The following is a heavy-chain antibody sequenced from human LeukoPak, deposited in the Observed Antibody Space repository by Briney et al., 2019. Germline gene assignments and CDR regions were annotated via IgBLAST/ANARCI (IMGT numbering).Heavy chain of an antibody. CDR3: ARYYFWTGSYFFDH. V-gene: IGHV5-51*01. D-gene: IGHD3/OR15-3a*01. CDR1: GYRFISYW. CDR2: IYPGDSDT. Sequence: GESLKISCKGSGYRFISYWIGWVRQMPGEGLEWMGIIYPGDSDTNYSPSFQGQVTISADKSSNTAYLQWSSLKASDTAMYYCARYYFWTGSYFFDHWGQGTLVTVSS. J-gene: IGHJ4*02.